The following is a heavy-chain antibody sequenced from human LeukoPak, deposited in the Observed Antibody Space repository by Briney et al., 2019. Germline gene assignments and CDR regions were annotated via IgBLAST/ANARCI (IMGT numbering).Heavy chain of an antibody. V-gene: IGHV3-23*01. J-gene: IGHJ4*02. CDR1: GFTFNNYA. D-gene: IGHD3-10*01. CDR2: ISGGGGST. CDR3: AKDPRTYFGSGSYFDY. Sequence: GGSLRLSCAASGFTFNNYAMSWVRQAPGKGLEWVSAISGGGGSTNYGDSVKGRFTISRDNSKNTLHLQMNSLRAEDTAVYYCAKDPRTYFGSGSYFDYWGQGTLVTVSS.